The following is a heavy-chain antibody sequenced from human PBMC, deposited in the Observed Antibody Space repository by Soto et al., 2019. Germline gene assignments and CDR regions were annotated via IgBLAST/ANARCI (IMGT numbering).Heavy chain of an antibody. CDR3: ARLDIVVVPAAPNPPPDAFDI. CDR1: GYTFTSYG. V-gene: IGHV1-18*01. Sequence: ASVKVSCKASGYTFTSYGISWVRQAPGQGLEWMGWISAYNGNTNYAQKLRGRVTMTTDTSTSTAYMELRSLRSDDTAVYYCARLDIVVVPAAPNPPPDAFDIWGKGTMVTVPS. CDR2: ISAYNGNT. D-gene: IGHD2-2*01. J-gene: IGHJ3*02.